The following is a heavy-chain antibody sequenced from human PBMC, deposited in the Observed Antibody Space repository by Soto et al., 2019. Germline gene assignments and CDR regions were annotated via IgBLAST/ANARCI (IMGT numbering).Heavy chain of an antibody. CDR2: ISFEGSKR. CDR3: AQYPACCRGGSCYQHARSND. J-gene: IGHJ4*02. D-gene: IGHD2-15*01. V-gene: IGHV3-30*18. CDR1: GITFSNSP. Sequence: PGGSLRLSWAPSGITFSNSPRESDHQTPDKGLKRVAIISFEGSKRFYRDSVKGRFTISRDNSKNTLDLEMSSVRAEDTAIYFCAQYPACCRGGSCYQHARSNDWGQGTLVTVSS.